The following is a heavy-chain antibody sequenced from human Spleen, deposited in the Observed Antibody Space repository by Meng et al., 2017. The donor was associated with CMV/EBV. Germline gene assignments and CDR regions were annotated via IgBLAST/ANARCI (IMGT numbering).Heavy chain of an antibody. D-gene: IGHD4/OR15-4a*01. J-gene: IGHJ4*02. CDR1: GYTFTSSG. CDR2: VIAIHDIP. V-gene: IGHV1-69*10. CDR3: ARGPDYGDHMHFDY. Sequence: SVKVSCKASGYTFTSSGIKWVRRAPGQGLEWVGWVIAIHDIPNYAPEFQGRVTIIADRITSTTYMELSSLRSEDTAVYYCARGPDYGDHMHFDYWGQGTLVTVSS.